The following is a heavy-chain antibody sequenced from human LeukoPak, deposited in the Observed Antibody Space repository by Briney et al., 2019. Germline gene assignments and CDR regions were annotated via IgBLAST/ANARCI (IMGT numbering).Heavy chain of an antibody. CDR2: IYHSGST. V-gene: IGHV4-4*02. CDR3: ARVEGDTRPFPYYDGMDV. D-gene: IGHD1-1*01. CDR1: GGSLSSSNW. Sequence: SETLSLTCAVSGGSLSSSNWWSWVRQPPGKGLECIGEIYHSGSTNYNPSLKSRVTISVDKSKNQFSLKLSSVTAADTAVYYCARVEGDTRPFPYYDGMDVGGKGTTVTVSS. J-gene: IGHJ6*04.